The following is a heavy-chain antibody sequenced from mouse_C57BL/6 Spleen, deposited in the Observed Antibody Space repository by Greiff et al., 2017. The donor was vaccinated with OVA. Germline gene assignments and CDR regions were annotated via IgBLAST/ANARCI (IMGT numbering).Heavy chain of an antibody. CDR1: GYTFTSYW. CDR3: ARVGGSGGFAY. V-gene: IGHV1-69*01. J-gene: IGHJ3*01. Sequence: VQLQQPGAELVMPGASVKLSCKASGYTFTSYWMHWVKQRPGQGLEWIGEIAPSDSYTNYNQQFKGKSTLTVDKSSSAAYMQLSSLTSEDSAVYYCARVGGSGGFAYWGQGTLVTVSA. CDR2: IAPSDSYT. D-gene: IGHD3-1*01.